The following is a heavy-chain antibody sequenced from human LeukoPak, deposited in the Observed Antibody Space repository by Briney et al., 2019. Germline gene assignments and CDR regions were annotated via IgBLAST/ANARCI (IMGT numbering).Heavy chain of an antibody. V-gene: IGHV1-69*13. CDR3: ARGGRGLAAAFDY. CDR2: IIPIFGTA. D-gene: IGHD6-13*01. Sequence: SVKVSCKASGGTFSSYAISWVRQAPGQGLEWMGGIIPIFGTANYAQEFQGRVTITADESTSTAYMELSSLRSEDTAVYYCARGGRGLAAAFDYWGQGTLVTVSS. J-gene: IGHJ4*02. CDR1: GGTFSSYA.